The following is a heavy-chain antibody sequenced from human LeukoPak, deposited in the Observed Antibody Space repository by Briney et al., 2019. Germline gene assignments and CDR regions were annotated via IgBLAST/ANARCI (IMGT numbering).Heavy chain of an antibody. CDR3: ARDNGDWEGATLYFDY. CDR1: GYTFTNYF. Sequence: ASVKVSCKASGYTFTNYFMHWVRQAPGLGLEWMGVINPSGGSTTYAQTFQGRVTMTSDTSTSTLYMELSGLRFDDTAVYYCARDNGDWEGATLYFDYWGQGTLVTVSS. V-gene: IGHV1-46*01. J-gene: IGHJ4*02. CDR2: INPSGGST. D-gene: IGHD1-26*01.